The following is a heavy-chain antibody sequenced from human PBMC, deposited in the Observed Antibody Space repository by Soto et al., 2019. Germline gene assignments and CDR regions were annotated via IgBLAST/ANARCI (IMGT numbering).Heavy chain of an antibody. CDR2: IYYSGST. Sequence: SETLSLTCTVSGGSISSYYWSWIRQPPGKGLEWIGYIYYSGSTNYNPSLKSRVTISVDTSKNQFSLKLSSVTAADTAVYYCARVHSSSWYGTYYYYYYGMDVWGQGTTVTVSS. CDR1: GGSISSYY. D-gene: IGHD6-13*01. V-gene: IGHV4-59*01. CDR3: ARVHSSSWYGTYYYYYYGMDV. J-gene: IGHJ6*02.